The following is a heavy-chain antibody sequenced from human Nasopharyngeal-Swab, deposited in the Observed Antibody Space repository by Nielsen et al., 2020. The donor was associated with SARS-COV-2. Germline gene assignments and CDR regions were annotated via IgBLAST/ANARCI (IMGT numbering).Heavy chain of an antibody. CDR3: ARYCSTTSCTRGFDY. V-gene: IGHV3-7*01. CDR2: IQQSGSGQ. J-gene: IGHJ4*02. D-gene: IGHD2-2*01. Sequence: GESLKISCAASGFTFSSYWMSCVRQAPGKGLEWVAHIQQSGSGQYYVDSVKGRFTISRDNAKNSLSLQMNSLRAEDTAVYYCARYCSTTSCTRGFDYWGQGTLVTVSS. CDR1: GFTFSSYW.